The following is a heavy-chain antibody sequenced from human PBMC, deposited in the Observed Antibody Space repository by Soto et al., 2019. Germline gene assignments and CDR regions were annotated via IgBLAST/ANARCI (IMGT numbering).Heavy chain of an antibody. CDR2: SYWDDDK. CDR3: AHRLRGNRGWGTFDY. J-gene: IGHJ4*02. V-gene: IGHV2-5*02. Sequence: IFSKESGPTLVKPTQTLTLTCTFSGFSLTTIGVGVGWIRQPPGKALEWLALSYWDDDKHYSTSLKSRLTITKVTSKNQVVLTMTNMDPVDTAPYYCAHRLRGNRGWGTFDYWGQGILVTVSS. CDR1: GFSLTTIGVG. D-gene: IGHD6-19*01.